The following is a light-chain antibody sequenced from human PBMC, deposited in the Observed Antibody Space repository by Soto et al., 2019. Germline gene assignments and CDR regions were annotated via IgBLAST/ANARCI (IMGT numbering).Light chain of an antibody. CDR3: QQYNSWPGT. CDR2: GAS. V-gene: IGKV3-15*01. CDR1: QTIDNT. Sequence: EIVMTQSPATLSLSPGERATLSCRASQTIDNTLAWYQQKPGQAPRLLIYGASTRATGIPARFSGSASGTDFTLTISSLQSEDFAVYYCQQYNSWPGTFGRGTKVDIK. J-gene: IGKJ1*01.